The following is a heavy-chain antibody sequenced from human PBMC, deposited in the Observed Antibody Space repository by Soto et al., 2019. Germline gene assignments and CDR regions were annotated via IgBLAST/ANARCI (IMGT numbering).Heavy chain of an antibody. J-gene: IGHJ4*02. CDR1: GGSFSGYY. D-gene: IGHD4-17*01. CDR2: INHSGST. Sequence: SETLSLTCAVYGGSFSGYYWSWIRQPPGKGLEWIGEINHSGSTNYNPSLKSRVTISVDTSKNQFSLKLSSVTAADTAAYYCARRFYGDYYFDYWGQGTLVTVSS. V-gene: IGHV4-34*01. CDR3: ARRFYGDYYFDY.